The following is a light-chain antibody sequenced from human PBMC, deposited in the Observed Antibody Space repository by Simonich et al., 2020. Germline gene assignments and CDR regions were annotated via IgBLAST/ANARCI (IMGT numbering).Light chain of an antibody. Sequence: DIVMTQTPLSLSVTPGQPASISCKSSQSLLPSDGKTYLYWYLQKPGQSPQLLIYEVYNRFSGVPDRFSGSGSGTDFTLKISRVEAEDVVVYYCMQSIQLPRTFGQGTKLEIK. CDR1: QSLLPSDGKTY. CDR3: MQSIQLPRT. J-gene: IGKJ2*01. V-gene: IGKV2D-29*02. CDR2: EVY.